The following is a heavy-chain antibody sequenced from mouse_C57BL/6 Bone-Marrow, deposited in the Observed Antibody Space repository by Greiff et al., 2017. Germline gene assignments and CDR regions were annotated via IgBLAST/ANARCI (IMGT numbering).Heavy chain of an antibody. V-gene: IGHV1-82*01. CDR3: ARSGIYCCAWFAF. CDR1: GYAFSSSW. D-gene: IGHD1-1*01. Sequence: VQRVASGPELVKPGASVKISCKASGYAFSSSWMNWVKQRPGKGLEWIGRIYPGDGDTNYNGKFKGKATLTADKSSSTAYMRLSSLTSEDSEVYFCARSGIYCCAWFAFWGQGTLVTVSA. J-gene: IGHJ3*01. CDR2: IYPGDGDT.